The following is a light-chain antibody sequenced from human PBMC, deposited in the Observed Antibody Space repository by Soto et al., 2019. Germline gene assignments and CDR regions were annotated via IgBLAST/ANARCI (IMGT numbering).Light chain of an antibody. CDR3: CSYAGSYTYV. CDR2: DVS. V-gene: IGLV2-11*01. J-gene: IGLJ1*01. Sequence: QSALTQPRSVSGSPGQSVTISCTGTSSDVGGYNYVSWYQQHPGKAPKLMIYDVSKWPSGVPDRFSGSKSGSTASMTISGLQPEDEADYYCCSYAGSYTYVFGTGTKLTVL. CDR1: SSDVGGYNY.